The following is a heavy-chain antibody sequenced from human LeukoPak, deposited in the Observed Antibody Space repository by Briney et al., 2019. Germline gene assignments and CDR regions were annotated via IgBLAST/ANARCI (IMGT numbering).Heavy chain of an antibody. Sequence: GGSLSLSCDGSDFNFSSYTMNCVRQAPGKGLEWVASIRGRFTISRDDARESLFLHMNSLRAEDTALYYCVAWDDFGTFVAFEHWGEGKLVTVS. CDR2: IR. V-gene: IGHV3-21*01. J-gene: IGHJ4*02. CDR1: DFNFSSYT. CDR3: VAWDDFGTFVAFEH. D-gene: IGHD4-17*01.